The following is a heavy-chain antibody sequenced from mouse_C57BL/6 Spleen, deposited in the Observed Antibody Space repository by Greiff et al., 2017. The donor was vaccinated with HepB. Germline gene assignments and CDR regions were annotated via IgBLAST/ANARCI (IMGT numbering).Heavy chain of an antibody. V-gene: IGHV1-26*01. Sequence: EVQLQQSGPELVKPGASVKISCKASGYTFTDYYMNWVKQSHGKSLEWIGDINPNNSGTSYNQKFKGKATLTVDKSSSTAYMELRSLTSEDSAVYYCAREGGYYAMDYWGQGTSVTVSS. D-gene: IGHD1-1*02. J-gene: IGHJ4*01. CDR2: INPNNSGT. CDR3: AREGGYYAMDY. CDR1: GYTFTDYY.